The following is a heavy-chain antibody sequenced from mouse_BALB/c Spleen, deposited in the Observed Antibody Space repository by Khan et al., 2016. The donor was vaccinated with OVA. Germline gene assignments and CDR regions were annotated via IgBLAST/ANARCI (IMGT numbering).Heavy chain of an antibody. V-gene: IGHV5-9-3*01. CDR3: ARSAVGNFAY. Sequence: EVELVESGGGLVKPGGSLKLSCAASGFTFSTYAMSWVRQTPEKRLEWVATISSDGDYTYYPDNVTGRFTISRDNAKNTLYLQMSSLRSEDTAMYYCARSAVGNFAYWGQGTLVTVSA. D-gene: IGHD2-1*01. CDR1: GFTFSTYA. CDR2: ISSDGDYT. J-gene: IGHJ3*01.